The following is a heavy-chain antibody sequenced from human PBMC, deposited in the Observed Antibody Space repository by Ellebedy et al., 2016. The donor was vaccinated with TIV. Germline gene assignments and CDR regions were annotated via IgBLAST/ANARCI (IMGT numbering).Heavy chain of an antibody. J-gene: IGHJ4*02. CDR1: GGTFSSYA. D-gene: IGHD6-19*01. V-gene: IGHV1-3*01. CDR2: INAGNGNT. Sequence: ASVKVSXXASGGTFSSYAISWVRQAPGQRLEWMGWINAGNGNTKYSQKFQGRVTITRDTSASTAYMELSSLRSEDTAVYYCARGSGFEIDYWGQGTLVTVSS. CDR3: ARGSGFEIDY.